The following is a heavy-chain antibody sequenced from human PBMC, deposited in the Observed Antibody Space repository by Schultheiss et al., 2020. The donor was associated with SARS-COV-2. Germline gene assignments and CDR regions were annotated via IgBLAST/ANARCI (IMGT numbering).Heavy chain of an antibody. J-gene: IGHJ4*02. CDR3: AKAGGGSRSY. V-gene: IGHV3-15*01. CDR1: GFTFSSYS. D-gene: IGHD2-2*01. CDR2: IKSKTDGGTT. Sequence: GGSLRLSCAASGFTFSSYSMNWVRQAPGKGLEWVGRIKSKTDGGTTDYAAPVKGRFTISRDDSKNTLYLQMNSLKTEDTAVYYCAKAGGGSRSYWGQGTLVTVSS.